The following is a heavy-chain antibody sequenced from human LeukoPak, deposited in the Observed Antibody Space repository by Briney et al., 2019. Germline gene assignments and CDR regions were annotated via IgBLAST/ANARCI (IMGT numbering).Heavy chain of an antibody. V-gene: IGHV4-34*01. CDR3: ARGQVPAARGHNWFDP. Sequence: SETLSLTCAVYGWSFNDFYWNWIRQPPGKGLEWIGEINARGDTNYNPSLKSRVTISVDTSKNQFSLSLSSMSASDTAVYYCARGQVPAARGHNWFDPGAREPWSPTPQ. J-gene: IGHJ5*02. CDR1: GWSFNDFY. CDR2: INARGDT. D-gene: IGHD2-2*01.